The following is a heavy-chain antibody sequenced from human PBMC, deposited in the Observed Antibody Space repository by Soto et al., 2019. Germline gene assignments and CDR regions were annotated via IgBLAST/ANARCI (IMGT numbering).Heavy chain of an antibody. CDR3: AQVRGVVALDGYFDC. D-gene: IGHD2-15*01. CDR2: ISGSGGST. J-gene: IGHJ4*02. CDR1: GFTFSSYA. Sequence: EVQLLESGGGLVQPGGSLRLACVASGFTFSSYAMTWVRQAPGKGLEWVSGISGSGGSTYYADSVKGRFTISRDNSKNTLYLQMNSVRAEDTAVYFCAQVRGVVALDGYFDCWGQGTLVTVSS. V-gene: IGHV3-23*01.